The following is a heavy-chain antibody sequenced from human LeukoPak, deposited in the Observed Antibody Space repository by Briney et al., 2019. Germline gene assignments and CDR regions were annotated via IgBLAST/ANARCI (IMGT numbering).Heavy chain of an antibody. CDR2: ISANGDDT. J-gene: IGHJ4*02. Sequence: GGSLRLSCSASGFTFRNFPMHWVRQAPRKGLEYVAAISANGDDTYYKDSVKGRFTISRDNYKNTLNLQLSSLKSGDTAVYYCVKEDSAYYDYWGQGTLVTVSS. V-gene: IGHV3-64D*06. CDR3: VKEDSAYYDY. D-gene: IGHD5-18*01. CDR1: GFTFRNFP.